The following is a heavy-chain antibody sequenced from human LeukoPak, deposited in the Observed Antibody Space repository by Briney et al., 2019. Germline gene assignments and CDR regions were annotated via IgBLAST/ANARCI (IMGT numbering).Heavy chain of an antibody. CDR1: GYIFTSYW. Sequence: PGESLKISCKGPGYIFTSYWIGLVRQMPGKGLEWMGIIYPGDSDTRYSPSFQGQVTISADKSISTAYLQWSSLKASDTAMYYCARLKGYYDSSGSLFDYWGQGTLVTVSS. J-gene: IGHJ4*02. CDR3: ARLKGYYDSSGSLFDY. V-gene: IGHV5-51*01. CDR2: IYPGDSDT. D-gene: IGHD3-22*01.